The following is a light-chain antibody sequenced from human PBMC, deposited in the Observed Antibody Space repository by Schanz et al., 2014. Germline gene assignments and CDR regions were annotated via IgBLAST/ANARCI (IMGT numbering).Light chain of an antibody. Sequence: QSALTQPASVSGSPGQSITISCTGTSSDVGGYNYVSWYQQHPGKAPKLMIYDVINRPSGVSHRFSGSKSGNTASLTISGLQAEDEADYFCSSYTSTSTLFVFGSGTKLTVL. CDR3: SSYTSTSTLFV. J-gene: IGLJ1*01. CDR2: DVI. V-gene: IGLV2-14*01. CDR1: SSDVGGYNY.